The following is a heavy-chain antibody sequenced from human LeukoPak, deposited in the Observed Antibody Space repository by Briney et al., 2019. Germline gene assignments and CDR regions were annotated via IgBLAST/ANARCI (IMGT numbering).Heavy chain of an antibody. J-gene: IGHJ4*02. CDR3: ATPLTEYSSSWYYFDY. CDR2: ISGSGGST. V-gene: IGHV3-23*01. D-gene: IGHD6-13*01. CDR1: GFTFSSYG. Sequence: GGSLRLSCAASGFTFSSYGMSWVRQAPGKGLEWVSAISGSGGSTYYADSVKGRFTISRDNSKNTLYLQMNSLRAEDTAVYYCATPLTEYSSSWYYFDYWGQGTLVTVSS.